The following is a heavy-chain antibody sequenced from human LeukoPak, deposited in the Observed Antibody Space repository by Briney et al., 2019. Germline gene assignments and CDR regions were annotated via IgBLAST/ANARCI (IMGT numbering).Heavy chain of an antibody. J-gene: IGHJ5*02. CDR2: LSYSGRT. CDR3: ARGPWFGEIAQFDP. CDR1: GGSINNYY. D-gene: IGHD3-10*01. V-gene: IGHV4-59*01. Sequence: PSETLSLTCTVSGGSINNYYWSWIRQPPGKGLECIGYLSYSGRTNYSPSLKSRVTISVHTSKNQFSLKLSSVTAADTAVYYCARGPWFGEIAQFDPWGQRTLVTVSS.